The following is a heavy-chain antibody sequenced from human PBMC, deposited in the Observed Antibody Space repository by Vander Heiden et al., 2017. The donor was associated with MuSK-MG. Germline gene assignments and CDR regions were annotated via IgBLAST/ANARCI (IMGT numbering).Heavy chain of an antibody. CDR1: GYTFSSYW. J-gene: IGHJ4*02. CDR3: ARSRDSSSSYFFDY. D-gene: IGHD6-6*01. V-gene: IGHV5-51*03. CDR2: IYPGDSDT. Sequence: EVQLVQSGAEVKEPGESLKISCKGSGYTFSSYWPGWVRQMPGKGLEWMGIIYPGDSDTRYSPSFQGQVTISADKSVNTAYLQWSSLKDSDTAMYYCARSRDSSSSYFFDYWGQGTLVTVSS.